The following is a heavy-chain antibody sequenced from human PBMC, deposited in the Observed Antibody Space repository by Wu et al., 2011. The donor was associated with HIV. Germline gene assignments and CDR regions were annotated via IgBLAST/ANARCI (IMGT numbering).Heavy chain of an antibody. D-gene: IGHD1-26*01. CDR3: ARGYKWDLPAYNWFDP. CDR1: GGTFSSYA. Sequence: QVQLVQSGAEVKKPGSSVKVSCKASGGTFSSYAISWVRQAPGQGLEWMGGIIPIFGTANYAQKLQGRVTITTDESMSTAYMELSSLRSEDTAVYYCARGYKWDLPAYNWFDPGAREPWSPSPQ. J-gene: IGHJ5*02. CDR2: IIPIFGTA. V-gene: IGHV1-69*05.